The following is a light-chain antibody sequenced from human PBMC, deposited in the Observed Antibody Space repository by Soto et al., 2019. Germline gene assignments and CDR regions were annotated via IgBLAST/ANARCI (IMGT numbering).Light chain of an antibody. CDR3: QKYNNWPPWT. CDR2: DAS. CDR1: QSVSSY. J-gene: IGKJ1*01. Sequence: ENVFTPSPGPPSFSPGERAPPPCRASQSVSSYLAWYQQKPGQAPRLLLYDASNRATGIPDRFSGSGSGTEFTLTISRLQSEDFAVYYCQKYNNWPPWTFGQGTKVDIK. V-gene: IGKV3-11*01.